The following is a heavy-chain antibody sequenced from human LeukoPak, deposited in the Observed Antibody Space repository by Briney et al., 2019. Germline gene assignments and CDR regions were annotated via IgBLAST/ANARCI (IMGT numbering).Heavy chain of an antibody. CDR1: GYTFTNYW. J-gene: IGHJ4*02. Sequence: GESLKISCKGSGYTFTNYWIGWVRQMPGKGLEWMGIIYPGDSDTRYSPSFQGQVTISADKSISTAYLQWSSLKASDTAMYYCARLNGYYDSSGYYIFDYWGQGTLVTVSS. CDR3: ARLNGYYDSSGYYIFDY. CDR2: IYPGDSDT. V-gene: IGHV5-51*01. D-gene: IGHD3-22*01.